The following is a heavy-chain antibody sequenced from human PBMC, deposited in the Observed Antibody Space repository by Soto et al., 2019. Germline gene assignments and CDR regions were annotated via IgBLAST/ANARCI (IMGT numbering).Heavy chain of an antibody. CDR2: IIPLFGTA. J-gene: IGHJ4*02. CDR1: GVTFSSET. CDR3: APALGDNPASTFDS. Sequence: QVQLVQSGAEVKKPGSSVKVSCKASGVTFSSETISWVRQAPGQGLEWVGGIIPLFGTANYAQKCQGRVTITADESTSTLCIELGRLRSADTAVYSCAPALGDNPASTFDSWGQGTLVTVSS. V-gene: IGHV1-69*01. D-gene: IGHD2-21*01.